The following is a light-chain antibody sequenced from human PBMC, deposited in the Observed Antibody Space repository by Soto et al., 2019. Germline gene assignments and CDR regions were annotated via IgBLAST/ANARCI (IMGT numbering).Light chain of an antibody. V-gene: IGKV3-20*01. CDR3: QQYGSSVQ. CDR2: GAS. J-gene: IGKJ4*01. CDR1: QSVTSKY. Sequence: IVLTQSPDTLSLSPGERATLSCRASQSVTSKYLAWYQQKPGPAPRLLIHGASNRATGIPDRFSGSGSGTDFTLTISRLEPEDFALYYCQQYGSSVQFGGGTKVDIK.